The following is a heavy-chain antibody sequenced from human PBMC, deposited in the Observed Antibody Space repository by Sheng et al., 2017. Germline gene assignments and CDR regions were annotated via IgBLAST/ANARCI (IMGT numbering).Heavy chain of an antibody. CDR1: GGTFSSYT. D-gene: IGHD4-17*01. V-gene: IGHV1-69*02. J-gene: IGHJ3*02. CDR2: IIPILGIA. Sequence: QVQLVQSGAEVKKPGSSVKVSCKASGGTFSSYTISWVRQAPGQGLEWMGRIIPILGIANYAQKFQGRVTITADKSTSTAYMELSSLRSEDTAVYYCAILTEGTDYGDREWGAFDIWGQGTMVTVSS. CDR3: AILTEGTDYGDREWGAFDI.